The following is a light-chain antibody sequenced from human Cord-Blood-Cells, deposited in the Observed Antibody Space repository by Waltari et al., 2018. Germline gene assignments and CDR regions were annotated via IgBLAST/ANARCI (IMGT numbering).Light chain of an antibody. J-gene: IGLJ2*01. CDR3: SSYTSSSTLV. Sequence: QSALTQPASVSGSPGPSITISCTGTSSDVGGYNSVSWYQQHPGQAPKLMLYDVSQRPSGVSNRLAGSKSGTTASLTISGLQAEDEADYYCSSYTSSSTLVFGGGTKLTVL. CDR1: SSDVGGYNS. V-gene: IGLV2-14*01. CDR2: DVS.